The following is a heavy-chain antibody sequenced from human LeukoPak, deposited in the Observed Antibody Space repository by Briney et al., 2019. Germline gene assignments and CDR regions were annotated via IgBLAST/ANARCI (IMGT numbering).Heavy chain of an antibody. J-gene: IGHJ4*02. CDR2: IKLDGSEK. Sequence: GGSLRFSCVASGFTFGKYWMSWVRQAPGKGLEWVANIKLDGSEKNYVDSVKGRFTISRDNTKNSLYLQMNSLRVEDTAVFYCARDQYDTWSRRGNFDSWGQGTLVIVSS. CDR3: ARDQYDTWSRRGNFDS. CDR1: GFTFGKYW. V-gene: IGHV3-7*03. D-gene: IGHD3-3*01.